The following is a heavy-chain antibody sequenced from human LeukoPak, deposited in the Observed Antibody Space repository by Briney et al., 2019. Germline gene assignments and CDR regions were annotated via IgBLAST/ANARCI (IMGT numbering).Heavy chain of an antibody. J-gene: IGHJ4*02. CDR1: GGSISSYY. CDR3: ARTLYCSSTSCDHFDY. Sequence: SETLSLTCTVSGGSISSYYWSWIRQPAGKGLEWIGRIYTSGSTNYNPSLKSRVTMSVDTSKSQFSLKLSSVTAADTAVYYCARTLYCSSTSCDHFDYWGQGTLVTVSS. D-gene: IGHD2-2*01. CDR2: IYTSGST. V-gene: IGHV4-4*07.